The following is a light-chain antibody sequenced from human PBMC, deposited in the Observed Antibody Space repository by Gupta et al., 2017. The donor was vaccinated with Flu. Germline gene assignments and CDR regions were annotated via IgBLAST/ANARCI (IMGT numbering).Light chain of an antibody. V-gene: IGKV1-5*03. Sequence: DIQLTQSPATLSASVGDRVTITCRASQNIISRLTWYQQKPGKAPKLLIYKASSIESGVPSRFSGSGSGTEFTLTISNLQPEDFATYYCQQYHSYMYTFGQGTKLEIK. CDR3: QQYHSYMYT. CDR1: QNIISR. CDR2: KAS. J-gene: IGKJ2*01.